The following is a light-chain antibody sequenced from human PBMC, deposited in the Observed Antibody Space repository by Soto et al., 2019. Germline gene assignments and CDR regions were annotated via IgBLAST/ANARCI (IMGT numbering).Light chain of an antibody. CDR2: AAY. V-gene: IGKV1-9*01. J-gene: IGKJ5*01. CDR3: QYPHGAPTIT. CDR1: QDVSDY. Sequence: DIQLTQSPSFLSASVGDRVTITYRASQDVSDYLAWYQHAPGKAPNLLIYAAYTLQSGVPSRFSGSGSGTEFRPTITSLLPEDFATYDCQYPHGAPTITFGQGTRVDIK.